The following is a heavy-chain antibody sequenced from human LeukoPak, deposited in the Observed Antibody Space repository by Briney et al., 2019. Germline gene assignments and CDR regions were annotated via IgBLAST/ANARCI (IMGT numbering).Heavy chain of an antibody. J-gene: IGHJ4*02. Sequence: GGSLRLSCAASGFTLSDYYMSWIRQAPGRGREGVSYMSSSGTKIYYTGSVKGRFTISRDIAKKSVYLQMNSLRAEDTAVYYCARGGWETYFDYWGLGTLVTVSS. CDR1: GFTLSDYY. CDR2: MSSSGTKI. D-gene: IGHD1-26*01. CDR3: ARGGWETYFDY. V-gene: IGHV3-11*04.